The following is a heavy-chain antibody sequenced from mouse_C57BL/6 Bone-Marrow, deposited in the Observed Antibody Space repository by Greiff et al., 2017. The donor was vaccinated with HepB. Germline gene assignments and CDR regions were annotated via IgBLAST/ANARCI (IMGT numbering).Heavy chain of an antibody. CDR1: GYAFSSSW. CDR3: ASLYDYDY. D-gene: IGHD2-4*01. V-gene: IGHV1-82*01. J-gene: IGHJ2*01. Sequence: QVQLQQSGPELVQPGASVKISCKASGYAFSSSWMNWVKQRPGKGLEWIGRIYPGDGDTNYNGKFKGKATLTADKSSSTAYMQLSSLTSEDSAVYFCASLYDYDYWGQGTTLTVSS. CDR2: IYPGDGDT.